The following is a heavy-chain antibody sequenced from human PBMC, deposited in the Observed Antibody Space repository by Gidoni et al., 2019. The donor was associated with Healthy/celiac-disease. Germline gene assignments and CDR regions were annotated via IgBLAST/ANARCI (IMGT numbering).Heavy chain of an antibody. V-gene: IGHV4-34*01. CDR2: INHSGST. CDR3: ARGGLGYYYYGMDV. D-gene: IGHD6-19*01. Sequence: QVQLQQWGAGLLKPSETLSLTCAVYGGSFSGYYWSWIRQPPGKGLEWIGEINHSGSTNYNPSLKSRVTISVDTSKNQFSLKLSSVTAADTAVYYCARGGLGYYYYGMDVWGQGTTVTVSS. J-gene: IGHJ6*02. CDR1: GGSFSGYY.